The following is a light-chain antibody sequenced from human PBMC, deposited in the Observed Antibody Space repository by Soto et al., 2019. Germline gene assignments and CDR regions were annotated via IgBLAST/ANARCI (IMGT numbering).Light chain of an antibody. CDR2: EVT. CDR1: SSDVGAYNY. CDR3: SSYTGNSSATVV. J-gene: IGLJ2*01. Sequence: QSALTQPPSASGSPGQSVTISCTGTSSDVGAYNYVSWFQQHPGKAPKLMIYEVTKRPSGVPDRFSGSKSGNTASLTVSGLQTEDEADYYCSSYTGNSSATVVVGGGTKLTVL. V-gene: IGLV2-8*01.